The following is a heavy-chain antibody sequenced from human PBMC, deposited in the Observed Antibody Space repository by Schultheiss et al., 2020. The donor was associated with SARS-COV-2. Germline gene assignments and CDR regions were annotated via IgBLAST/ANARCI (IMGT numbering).Heavy chain of an antibody. J-gene: IGHJ4*02. CDR1: GFTFSSYG. CDR2: ISSSSSYT. V-gene: IGHV3-21*05. CDR3: ARDGGSSSYDY. Sequence: GGSLRLSCAASGFTFSSYGMHWVRQAPGKGLEWVSYISSSSSYTNYADSVKGRFTISRDNAKNSLYLQMNSLRAEDTAVYYCARDGGSSSYDYWGQGTLVTVSS. D-gene: IGHD6-6*01.